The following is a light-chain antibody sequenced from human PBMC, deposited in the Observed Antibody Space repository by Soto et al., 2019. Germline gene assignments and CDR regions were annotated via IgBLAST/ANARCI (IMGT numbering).Light chain of an antibody. CDR2: WAS. V-gene: IGKV4-1*01. CDR3: QNCYSTPLT. CDR1: QRSLNNSNYTKY. J-gene: IGKJ4*01. Sequence: DIVMTQSPDSLAVSLGERAAIDCKSSQRSLNNSNYTKYLAWYQQKPVQPRKLLIYWASARESGVPDRFSGSGSQTYFPLTSSSLQAEDVADYYLQNCYSTPLTFGGGTKVEIK.